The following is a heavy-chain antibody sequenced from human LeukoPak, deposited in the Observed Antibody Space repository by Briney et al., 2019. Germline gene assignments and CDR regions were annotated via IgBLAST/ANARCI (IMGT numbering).Heavy chain of an antibody. V-gene: IGHV4-59*08. CDR3: ARASGDGYNYVLDY. Sequence: SETLSLTCTVSGGSISGYYWSWIRQPPGKGLEWIGYIYYSGSTNYNPSLKSRVTISVDTSKNQFSLKLSSVTAADTAVYYCARASGDGYNYVLDYWGQGTLVTVSS. CDR2: IYYSGST. CDR1: GGSISGYY. J-gene: IGHJ4*02. D-gene: IGHD5-24*01.